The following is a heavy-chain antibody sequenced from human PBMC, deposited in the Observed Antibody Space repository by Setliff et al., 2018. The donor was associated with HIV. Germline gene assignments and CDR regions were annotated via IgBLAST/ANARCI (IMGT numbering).Heavy chain of an antibody. J-gene: IGHJ4*02. CDR2: IYHRGST. V-gene: IGHV4-38-2*01. D-gene: IGHD2-21*02. CDR3: ATTECRGADCPQMYDY. CDR1: GYSISSGYY. Sequence: PSETLSLTCAVSGYSISSGYYWGWIRQPPGKGLAWIGRIYHRGSTYYNRAIKSRVTISVEASKRQWSLKLNSVTAADTAVYFCATTECRGADCPQMYDYWGQGILVTVSS.